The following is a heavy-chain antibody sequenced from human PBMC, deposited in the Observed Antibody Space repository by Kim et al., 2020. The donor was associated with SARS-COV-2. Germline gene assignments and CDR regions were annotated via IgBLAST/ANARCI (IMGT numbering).Heavy chain of an antibody. V-gene: IGHV3-13*01. CDR2: IGTAGDT. J-gene: IGHJ3*02. CDR3: ARSIISGSYYVGAFDI. Sequence: GGSLRLSCAASGFTFSSYDMHSVRQATGKGLEWVSAIGTAGDTYYPGSVKGRFTISRENAKNSLYLQMNSLRAGDTAVYYCARSIISGSYYVGAFDIWGQGTMVTVSS. CDR1: GFTFSSYD. D-gene: IGHD1-26*01.